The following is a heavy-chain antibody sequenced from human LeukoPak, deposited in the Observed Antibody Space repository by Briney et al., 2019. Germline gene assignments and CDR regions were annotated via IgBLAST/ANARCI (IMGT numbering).Heavy chain of an antibody. CDR3: ARESPTHAYAFDI. Sequence: GSLRLSCAASGFTFSSFVMNWVRQAPGKGLEWVSSISNSGTYIYYADSLKGRFTISRDNAKNSLLLQMNSLRAEDTAVYFCARESPTHAYAFDIWGQGTVVTVSS. J-gene: IGHJ3*02. CDR2: ISNSGTYI. V-gene: IGHV3-21*01. CDR1: GFTFSSFV.